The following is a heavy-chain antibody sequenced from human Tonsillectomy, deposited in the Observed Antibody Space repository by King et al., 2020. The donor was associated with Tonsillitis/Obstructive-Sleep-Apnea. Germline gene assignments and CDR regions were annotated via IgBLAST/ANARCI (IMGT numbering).Heavy chain of an antibody. CDR1: GFTFGDYA. CDR2: NRSKAYGGTT. Sequence: VQLVESGGGLVQPGRSLRLSCTASGFTFGDYAMSWVRQAPGKGLEWVGFNRSKAYGGTTEYAASVKGRFTISRDDSKSIAYLQMNSLKTEDTAVYYCTRDGELGYCSGGSCYTGIWGQGTLVTVSS. V-gene: IGHV3-49*04. D-gene: IGHD2-15*01. J-gene: IGHJ4*02. CDR3: TRDGELGYCSGGSCYTGI.